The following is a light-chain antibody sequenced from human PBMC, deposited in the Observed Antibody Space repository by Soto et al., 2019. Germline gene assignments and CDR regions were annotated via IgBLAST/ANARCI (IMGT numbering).Light chain of an antibody. V-gene: IGLV3-25*03. Sequence: SYELTQPPSVSLSPGQTARITCSGDALPKQFAHWYQQKAGQAPVVLIYNDTERPSGIPERFSGSSSGTTATLTISGLQAEDEADYYCQSTDSSGTSVVFGGGTKLTVL. J-gene: IGLJ2*01. CDR3: QSTDSSGTSVV. CDR2: NDT. CDR1: ALPKQF.